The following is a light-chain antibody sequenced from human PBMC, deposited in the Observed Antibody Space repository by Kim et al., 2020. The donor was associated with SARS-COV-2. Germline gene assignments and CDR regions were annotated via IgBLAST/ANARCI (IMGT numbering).Light chain of an antibody. CDR3: QQRSKWEFS. CDR2: DTS. V-gene: IGKV3-11*01. J-gene: IGKJ4*01. CDR1: QSVTTH. Sequence: EIVLTQSPATLSLSPGDRATLSCRDSQSVTTHLAWYQQKPGQAPTLLIQDTSHRAAGIPDRFSGRGSGTDFILTISSLEPEDFAVYYCQQRSKWEFSFGGGTKVDIK.